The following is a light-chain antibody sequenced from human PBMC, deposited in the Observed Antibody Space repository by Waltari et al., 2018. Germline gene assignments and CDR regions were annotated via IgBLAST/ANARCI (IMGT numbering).Light chain of an antibody. CDR1: SSDVGFYNY. CDR2: DVS. CDR3: NSEAGSSSWV. V-gene: IGLV2-14*01. Sequence: QSALTQPASASGSPGPSLTISCTGTSSDVGFYNYVSWYQQHPGKAPNPMFYDVSERPAGGSNRFSGSRSGNTASLTIAGRQAEDEADYYCNSEAGSSSWVFGGGTKLTVL. J-gene: IGLJ3*02.